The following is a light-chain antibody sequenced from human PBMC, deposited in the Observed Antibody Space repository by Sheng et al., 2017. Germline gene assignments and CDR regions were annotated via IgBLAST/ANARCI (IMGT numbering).Light chain of an antibody. V-gene: IGLV3-21*03. J-gene: IGLJ2*01. CDR3: QVWNSRIDLLV. CDR2: DDI. CDR1: KIGTTT. Sequence: SYVLTQPPSVSVAPGKTASISCAGDKIGTTTVHWYQQKPGQAPVLVVHDDISRPSGIPDRFSASNSGDTATLTITRVEVGDEADYYCQVWNSRIDLLVFGGGTKLAVL.